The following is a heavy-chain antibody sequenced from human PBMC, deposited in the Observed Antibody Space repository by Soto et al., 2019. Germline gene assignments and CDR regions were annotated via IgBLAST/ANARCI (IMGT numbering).Heavy chain of an antibody. CDR3: AKSALQLWWKGGDAFDV. CDR1: GFTFSGYW. D-gene: IGHD5-18*01. V-gene: IGHV3-7*05. J-gene: IGHJ3*01. CDR2: IKYDGSET. Sequence: GGSLRLSCASSGFTFSGYWMGWVRQAPDKRLEWVANIKYDGSETSYVDSVKGRFTISRDNVWNSLYLQMNNLRAEDTAVYYCAKSALQLWWKGGDAFDVWGKGTMVTVSS.